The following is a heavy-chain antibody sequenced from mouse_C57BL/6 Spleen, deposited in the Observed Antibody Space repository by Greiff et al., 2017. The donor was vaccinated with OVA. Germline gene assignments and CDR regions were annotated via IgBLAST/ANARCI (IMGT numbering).Heavy chain of an antibody. Sequence: VQLQQSGPELVKPAASVTISCTASGYSITDYNMNWVKQRNGKSLEWIGVINPNYGTTSYKQKFKGKATLTLDQSSSTAYMQLNSLTSEDTAVYYCARYDGYSSWIAYWGQGTLVTVSA. CDR3: ARYDGYSSWIAY. D-gene: IGHD2-3*01. J-gene: IGHJ3*01. CDR2: INPNYGTT. V-gene: IGHV1-39*01. CDR1: GYSITDYN.